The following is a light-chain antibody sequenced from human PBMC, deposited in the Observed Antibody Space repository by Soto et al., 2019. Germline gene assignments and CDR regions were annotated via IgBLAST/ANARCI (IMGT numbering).Light chain of an antibody. Sequence: DLQMTQSTSTLPASVGDRFTSTCMAIQSISNWLAWYQQKPGTSPKLLIYKASSLESGVPSRFSGSGSGTEFTLTISSLQPDDFATYYCQQYNSYSRTWTVGQGTKVEIK. V-gene: IGKV1-5*03. CDR1: QSISNW. CDR2: KAS. J-gene: IGKJ1*01. CDR3: QQYNSYSRTWT.